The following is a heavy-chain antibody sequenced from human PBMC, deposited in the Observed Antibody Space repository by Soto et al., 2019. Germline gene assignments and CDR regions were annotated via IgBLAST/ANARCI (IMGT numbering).Heavy chain of an antibody. CDR3: ARVFIGALVPAAINSYYYYMDV. Sequence: QVHLVQSGAEVKKPGASVKVSCKASGFTFSNYAIHWVRQAPGQRLEWMGWINAGNGNTEYSQKFQGRVTITRDTSASIAYLELSSLKFEDTAVYFCARVFIGALVPAAINSYYYYMDVWGKGATVTVSS. CDR2: INAGNGNT. J-gene: IGHJ6*03. V-gene: IGHV1-3*01. D-gene: IGHD2-2*02. CDR1: GFTFSNYA.